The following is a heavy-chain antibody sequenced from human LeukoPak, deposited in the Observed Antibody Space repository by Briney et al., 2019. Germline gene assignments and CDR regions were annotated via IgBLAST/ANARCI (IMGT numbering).Heavy chain of an antibody. V-gene: IGHV3-15*01. CDR2: IKSKTEGGTT. J-gene: IGHJ4*02. CDR1: GFTFSSAW. CDR3: TTAAASVDY. Sequence: PVGSHRLSCAASGFTFSSAWMSWVRQAPGKGLEWVGRIKSKTEGGTTDYAAPVKGRFTISREDSENTLYLQMNTLKIEDTGVYYCTTAAASVDYWGQGTLVTVSS.